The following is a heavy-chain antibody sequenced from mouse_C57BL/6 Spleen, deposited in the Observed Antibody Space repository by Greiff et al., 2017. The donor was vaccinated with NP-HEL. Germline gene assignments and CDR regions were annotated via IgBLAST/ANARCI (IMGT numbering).Heavy chain of an antibody. CDR1: GYSITSGYY. CDR2: ISYDGSN. V-gene: IGHV3-6*01. CDR3: ARGSKDAMDY. Sequence: EVKLQESGPGLVKPSQSLSLTCSVTGYSITSGYYWNWIRQFPGNKLEWMGYISYDGSNNYNPSLKNRISITRDTSKNQFFLKLNSVTTEYTATYYCARGSKDAMDYWGQGTSVTVSS. D-gene: IGHD1-1*01. J-gene: IGHJ4*01.